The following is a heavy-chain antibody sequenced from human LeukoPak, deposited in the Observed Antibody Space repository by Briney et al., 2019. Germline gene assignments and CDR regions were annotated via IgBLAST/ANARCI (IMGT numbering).Heavy chain of an antibody. CDR1: GFTFSSYA. Sequence: GGSLRLSCAASGFTFSSYAMSWVRQAPGKGLEWVSAISGSGGSTYYADSVKGRFTISRDNSKNTLYLQMNNLRAEDTAVYYCAKSDGVVPPFFDRWFDLWGQGILVTVSS. CDR3: AKSDGVVPPFFDRWFDL. D-gene: IGHD2-15*01. J-gene: IGHJ5*02. V-gene: IGHV3-23*01. CDR2: ISGSGGST.